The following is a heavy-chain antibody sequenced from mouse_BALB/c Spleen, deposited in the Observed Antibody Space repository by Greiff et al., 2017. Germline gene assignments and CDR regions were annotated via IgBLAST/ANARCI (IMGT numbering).Heavy chain of an antibody. J-gene: IGHJ3*01. V-gene: IGHV5-9-4*01. D-gene: IGHD2-4*01. CDR3: AREGDYDGTWFAY. Sequence: EVQLVESGGGLVKPGGSLKLSCAASGFTFSSYAMSWVRQSPEKRLEWVAEISSGGSYTYYPDTVTGRFTISRDNAKNTLYLEMSSLRSEDTAMYYCAREGDYDGTWFAYWGQGTLVTVSA. CDR1: GFTFSSYA. CDR2: ISSGGSYT.